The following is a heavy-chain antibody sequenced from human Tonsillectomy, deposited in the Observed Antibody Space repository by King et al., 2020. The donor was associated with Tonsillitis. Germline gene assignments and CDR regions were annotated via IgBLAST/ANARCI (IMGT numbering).Heavy chain of an antibody. D-gene: IGHD3-16*01. CDR2: MNHSGSI. CDR1: GGPISGYY. CDR3: ARESPRKRGGED. V-gene: IGHV4-34*01. Sequence: VQLQQWGAGLLKPSETLSLTCGVPGGPISGYYWSWIRQPPGKGLEWIGEMNHSGSITYNPSLKSRVTMSVDTSKNQFSLKLTSVTAADTAVYYCARESPRKRGGEDWGPGTLVTVSS. J-gene: IGHJ4*02.